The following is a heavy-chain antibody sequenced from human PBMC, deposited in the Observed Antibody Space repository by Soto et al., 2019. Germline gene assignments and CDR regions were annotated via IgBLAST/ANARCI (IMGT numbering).Heavy chain of an antibody. V-gene: IGHV3-13*01. Sequence: GGSLRLSCAASGFTFSSYDMHWVRQATGKGLEWVSAIGTAGDTYYPGSVKGRFTISRENAKNSLYLQMNSLRAEDTAVYYCARGAVVPAARYYYYYYMDAWGKGTTVTVSS. J-gene: IGHJ6*03. CDR3: ARGAVVPAARYYYYYYMDA. CDR1: GFTFSSYD. CDR2: IGTAGDT. D-gene: IGHD2-2*01.